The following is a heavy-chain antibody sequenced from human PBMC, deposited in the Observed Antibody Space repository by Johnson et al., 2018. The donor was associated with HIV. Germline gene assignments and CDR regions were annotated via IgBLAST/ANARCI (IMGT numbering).Heavy chain of an antibody. CDR2: INWNGGST. J-gene: IGHJ3*02. D-gene: IGHD3-16*02. Sequence: VQLVESGGGVVRPGGSLRLSCAASGFTFDDYGMSWVRQAPGKGLEWVSGINWNGGSTGYADSVKGRFTISRDNAKNSLYLQMNSLRAEDTALYYCARGSGPFGGVIVNGAFDIWGQGTMVTVSS. CDR1: GFTFDDYG. CDR3: ARGSGPFGGVIVNGAFDI. V-gene: IGHV3-20*04.